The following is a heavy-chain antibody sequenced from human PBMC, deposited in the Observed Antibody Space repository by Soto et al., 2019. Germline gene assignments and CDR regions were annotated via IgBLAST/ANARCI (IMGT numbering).Heavy chain of an antibody. CDR1: GVTVSSNY. V-gene: IGHV3-23*01. CDR3: VRDMQLWRLDS. Sequence: GGSLRLSCAASGVTVSSNYINWVRQAPGEGLEWVSAISGSGGSTYYADSVKGRFTISRDNSKNTLFLHMNSLRAEDTAVYYCVRDMQLWRLDSWGRGTLVTVSS. J-gene: IGHJ4*02. CDR2: ISGSGGST. D-gene: IGHD2-15*01.